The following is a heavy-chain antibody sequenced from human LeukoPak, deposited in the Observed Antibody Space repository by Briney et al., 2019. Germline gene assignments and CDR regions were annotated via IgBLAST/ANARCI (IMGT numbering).Heavy chain of an antibody. D-gene: IGHD2-21*02. J-gene: IGHJ4*02. CDR2: IDPSDSYT. V-gene: IGHV5-10-1*01. CDR1: GYIFTSYW. CDR3: ARLAYCGGDCYSSLDY. Sequence: GESLMISCKGSGYIFTSYWISWVRQMPGKGLGWMGRIDPSDSYTNYSPSFQGHVTISADKSISTAYLQWSSLKASDTAMYYCARLAYCGGDCYSSLDYWGQGTLVTVSS.